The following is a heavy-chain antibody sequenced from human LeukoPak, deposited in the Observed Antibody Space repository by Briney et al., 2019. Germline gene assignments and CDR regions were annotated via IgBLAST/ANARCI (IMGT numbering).Heavy chain of an antibody. CDR2: INPSGGSA. J-gene: IGHJ4*02. CDR3: AREETAMLKFDY. D-gene: IGHD5-18*01. V-gene: IGHV1-46*01. Sequence: ASVKVSCKASGYTFTSYYMHWVRQAPGQGLEWMGIINPSGGSATYAQKFQGRVTMTRDTSTSTVYMDLSTLRSQDTAVYYCAREETAMLKFDYWDQGTLVTVSS. CDR1: GYTFTSYY.